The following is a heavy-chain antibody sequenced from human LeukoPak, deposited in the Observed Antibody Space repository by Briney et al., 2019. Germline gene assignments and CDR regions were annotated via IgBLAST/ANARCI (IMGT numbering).Heavy chain of an antibody. J-gene: IGHJ4*02. D-gene: IGHD6-13*01. CDR2: IYPGDSDT. Sequence: GESLKISCKGPRYSLSRYWIGWVRQMPGKGLEWMGIIYPGDSDTRYSPSFRGQVTISADKSISTAYLQWSSLKASDTAIYYCARQGPFGIAAAGTHSDYWGQGTLVTVSS. CDR1: RYSLSRYW. CDR3: ARQGPFGIAAAGTHSDY. V-gene: IGHV5-51*01.